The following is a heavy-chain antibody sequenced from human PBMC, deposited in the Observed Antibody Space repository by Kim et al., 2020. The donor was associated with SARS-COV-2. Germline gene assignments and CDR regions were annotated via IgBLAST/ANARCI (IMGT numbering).Heavy chain of an antibody. D-gene: IGHD6-19*01. Sequence: SETLSLTCTVSGGSISSGDSYWIWIRQPPGKGLEWIAYIYYSGRTYYNPSLKSRVTISVDTSKNQSSLKLSSVTAADTAVYYCARAQSLVAGTVDAFEV. CDR3: ARAQSLVAGTVDAFEV. CDR2: IYYSGRT. V-gene: IGHV4-30-4*01. CDR1: GGSISSGDSY. J-gene: IGHJ3*01.